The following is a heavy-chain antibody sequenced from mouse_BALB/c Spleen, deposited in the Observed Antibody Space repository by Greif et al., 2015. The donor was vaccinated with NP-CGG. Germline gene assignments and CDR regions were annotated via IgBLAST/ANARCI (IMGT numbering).Heavy chain of an antibody. CDR2: ILPGSGST. CDR1: GYTFSSYW. J-gene: IGHJ3*01. Sequence: VKLMESGAELMKPGASVKISCKATGYTFSSYWIEWVKQRPGHGLEWIGEILPGSGSTNYNEKFKGKATFTADTSSNTAYMQLSSLTSEDSAVYYCARAAGGYYSAWFAYWGQGTLVTVSA. V-gene: IGHV1-9*01. CDR3: ARAAGGYYSAWFAY. D-gene: IGHD2-3*01.